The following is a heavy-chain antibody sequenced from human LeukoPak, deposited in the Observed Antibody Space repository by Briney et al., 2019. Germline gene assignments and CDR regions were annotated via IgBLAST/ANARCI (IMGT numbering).Heavy chain of an antibody. D-gene: IGHD3-10*01. CDR1: GFTFSDYY. Sequence: GGSLRLSCAASGFTFSDYYMSWIRQAPGKGLEWVSYISSSGSTIYYADSVKGRFTISRDNSKNTLYLQMNSLRAEDTAVYYCAKDKGVWVRGVVTDYWGQGTLVTVSS. J-gene: IGHJ4*02. CDR3: AKDKGVWVRGVVTDY. V-gene: IGHV3-11*01. CDR2: ISSSGSTI.